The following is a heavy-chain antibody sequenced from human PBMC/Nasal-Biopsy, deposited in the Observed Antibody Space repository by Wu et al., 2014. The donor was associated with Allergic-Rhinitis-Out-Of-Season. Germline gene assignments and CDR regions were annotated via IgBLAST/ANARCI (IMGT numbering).Heavy chain of an antibody. J-gene: IGHJ2*01. Sequence: LSLTCDVSGGSISSDGYSWSWIRQPPGKGLVWIGDIYHSGSTYYNPSLKSRVTMSVDRSKNQFSLKLTSVTAADTAVYYCARDSTSSSVWYFDRWGRGTLVTVSS. CDR3: ARDSTSSSVWYFDR. V-gene: IGHV4-30-2*01. CDR2: IYHSGST. CDR1: GGSISSDGYS. D-gene: IGHD6-6*01.